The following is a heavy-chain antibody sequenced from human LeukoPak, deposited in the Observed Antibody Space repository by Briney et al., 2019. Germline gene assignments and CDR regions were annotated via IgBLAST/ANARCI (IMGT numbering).Heavy chain of an antibody. J-gene: IGHJ4*02. CDR3: ASNPPRTGDFNY. CDR2: MSPNNGNT. D-gene: IGHD7-27*01. Sequence: GASVKVSCKTSGYTFTNYDISWVRQATGQGLEWMGWMSPNNGNTGYAQKSQGRVTMTRDTSINTAYMELSSLRSEDTAVYYCASNPPRTGDFNYWGQGALVTVSS. V-gene: IGHV1-8*01. CDR1: GYTFTNYD.